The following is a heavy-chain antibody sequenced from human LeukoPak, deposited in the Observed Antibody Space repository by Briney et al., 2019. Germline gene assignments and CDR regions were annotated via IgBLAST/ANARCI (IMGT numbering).Heavy chain of an antibody. Sequence: GGSLRLSCAASGFTFSSYEMNWVRQAPGKGLEWVSYINSGSSTMYYADSVKGRFTISRDNGKTSLYLQMNSLRDEDTAVYYCARVIAVVRGGGLSYYYAMDVWGQGTTVTVSS. CDR2: INSGSSTM. J-gene: IGHJ6*02. V-gene: IGHV3-48*02. CDR1: GFTFSSYE. D-gene: IGHD3-10*01. CDR3: ARVIAVVRGGGLSYYYAMDV.